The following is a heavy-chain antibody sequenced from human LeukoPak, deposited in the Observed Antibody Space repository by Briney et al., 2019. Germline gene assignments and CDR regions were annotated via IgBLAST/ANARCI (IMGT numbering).Heavy chain of an antibody. CDR2: INHSGST. V-gene: IGHV4-34*01. J-gene: IGHJ5*02. D-gene: IGHD6-19*01. CDR1: GGSFSGYY. Sequence: SETLSLTCAVYGGSFSGYYWSWIRQPPGKGPEWIGEINHSGSTNYNPSLKSRVTISVDTSKNQFSLKLSSVTAADTAVYYCARCRISGWYGSYAKNWFDPWGQGTLVTVSS. CDR3: ARCRISGWYGSYAKNWFDP.